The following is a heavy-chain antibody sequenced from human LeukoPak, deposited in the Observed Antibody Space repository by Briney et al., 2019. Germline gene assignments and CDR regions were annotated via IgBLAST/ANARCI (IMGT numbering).Heavy chain of an antibody. J-gene: IGHJ4*02. Sequence: GGSLRLSCAASGFTFDDYAMHWVRQAPGKGLEWVGRIKSKGDGETTAYAAPVKVRFTMSTDDSKDTLFLPMNGLMVEESTRDYCVADLGLTMIRGVIVSWGWGTLVTSSS. D-gene: IGHD3-10*01. V-gene: IGHV3-15*07. CDR3: VADLGLTMIRGVIVS. CDR1: GFTFDDYA. CDR2: IKSKGDGETT.